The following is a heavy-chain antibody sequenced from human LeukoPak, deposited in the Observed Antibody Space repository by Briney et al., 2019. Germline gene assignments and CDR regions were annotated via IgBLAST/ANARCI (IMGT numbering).Heavy chain of an antibody. V-gene: IGHV5-51*01. J-gene: IGHJ6*02. CDR3: ARQLASQNYGMDV. CDR1: GYSFTSYW. Sequence: GESLKISCKGSGYSFTSYWIGWVRQMPGKGLEWMGIIYPGDSDTRYSPSFQGQVTISADKSISTAYLQWSSLKASDTAMYYCARQLASQNYGMDVWGQGTTVAVSS. CDR2: IYPGDSDT.